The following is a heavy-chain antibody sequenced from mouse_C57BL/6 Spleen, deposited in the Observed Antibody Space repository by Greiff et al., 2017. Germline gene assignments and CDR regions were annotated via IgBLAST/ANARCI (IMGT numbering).Heavy chain of an antibody. CDR2: INPGSGGT. J-gene: IGHJ3*01. Sequence: QVQLQQSGAELVRPGTSVKVSCKASGYAFTNYLLEWVKQRPGQGLEWIGVINPGSGGTNYNEKFKGKATLTADKSSSTAYMQLSSLTSEDSAVYFCASSHYDYERVSAYWGQGTLVTVSA. D-gene: IGHD2-4*01. CDR3: ASSHYDYERVSAY. V-gene: IGHV1-54*01. CDR1: GYAFTNYL.